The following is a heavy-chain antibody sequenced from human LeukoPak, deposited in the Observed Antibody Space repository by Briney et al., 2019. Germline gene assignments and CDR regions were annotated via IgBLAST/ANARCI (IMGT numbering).Heavy chain of an antibody. CDR1: GYSINNGFY. CDR3: ARVLPITPYFDY. V-gene: IGHV4-38-2*02. Sequence: SETLSLTCTVSGYSINNGFYWGWIRQPPGKGLEWIGSIYHSERTHYNPSLKSRVTISVDTSKNQFSLKLSSVTAADTAVYYCARVLPITPYFDYWGQGTLVTVSS. CDR2: IYHSERT. J-gene: IGHJ4*02. D-gene: IGHD1-20*01.